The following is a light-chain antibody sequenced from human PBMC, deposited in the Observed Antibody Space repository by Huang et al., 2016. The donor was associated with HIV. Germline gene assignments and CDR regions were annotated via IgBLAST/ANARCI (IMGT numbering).Light chain of an antibody. CDR2: GAS. V-gene: IGKV3-15*01. Sequence: EIVMTQSPGTLSVSPGERATLSCRASESVGDNLAWYQQRPGQAPRLLIFGASARAAGIPARFSGSGSGTEFNLSISSLQSEDFAVYYCQQYNKWPKFTFGHGTRVDMK. CDR1: ESVGDN. CDR3: QQYNKWPKFT. J-gene: IGKJ3*01.